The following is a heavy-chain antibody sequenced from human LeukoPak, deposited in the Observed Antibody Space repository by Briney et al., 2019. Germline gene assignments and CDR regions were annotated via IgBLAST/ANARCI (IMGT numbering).Heavy chain of an antibody. Sequence: GRSLRLSCSASGFTFSHYGMHWVRQAPGTGLEWVAVIWSDASDKYYANSVKGRFTISRDNFKNSLYLQMNSLRAEDTAVYYCVKDAQRGFDYSNSLDYWGQGTRVTVSS. CDR2: IWSDASDK. CDR1: GFTFSHYG. D-gene: IGHD4-11*01. CDR3: VKDAQRGFDYSNSLDY. J-gene: IGHJ4*02. V-gene: IGHV3-33*06.